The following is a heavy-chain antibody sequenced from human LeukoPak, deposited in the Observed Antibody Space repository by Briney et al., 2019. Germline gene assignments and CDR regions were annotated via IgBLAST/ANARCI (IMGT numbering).Heavy chain of an antibody. Sequence: ASVKVSCKASAYTFTSYGISWVRQAPGQGLEWMGWISAYNGNTNYAQKLQGRVTMTTDTSTSTAYMELRSLRSDDTAVYYCARDPVGTHWQWPEYFDYWGQGTLVTVSS. V-gene: IGHV1-18*01. J-gene: IGHJ4*02. D-gene: IGHD6-19*01. CDR1: AYTFTSYG. CDR2: ISAYNGNT. CDR3: ARDPVGTHWQWPEYFDY.